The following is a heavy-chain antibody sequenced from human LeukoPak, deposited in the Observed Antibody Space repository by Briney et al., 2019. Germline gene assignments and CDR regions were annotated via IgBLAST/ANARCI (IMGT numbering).Heavy chain of an antibody. CDR2: IYHSGST. J-gene: IGHJ6*02. Sequence: PSETLSLTCAVSGGSISSGGYSWSWIRQPPGKGLEWIGYIYHSGSTYYNPSLKSRVTISVDRSKNQFSLKLGSVTAADTAVYYCARRVNYYDSSGYYTRGYYYYYGMDVWGQGTTVTVSS. D-gene: IGHD3-22*01. CDR3: ARRVNYYDSSGYYTRGYYYYYGMDV. CDR1: GGSISSGGYS. V-gene: IGHV4-30-2*01.